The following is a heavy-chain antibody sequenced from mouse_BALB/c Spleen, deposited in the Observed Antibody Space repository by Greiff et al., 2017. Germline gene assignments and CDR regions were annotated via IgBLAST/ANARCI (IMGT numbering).Heavy chain of an antibody. CDR2: IRNKANGYTT. J-gene: IGHJ2*01. V-gene: IGHV7-3*02. D-gene: IGHD1-1*01. Sequence: DVKLVESGGGLVQPGGSLRLSCATSGFTFTDYYMSWVRQPPGKALEWLGFIRNKANGYTTEYSASVKGRFTISRDNSQSILYLQMNTLRAEDSATYYCARDTLGSSYDYWGQGTTLTVSS. CDR3: ARDTLGSSYDY. CDR1: GFTFTDYY.